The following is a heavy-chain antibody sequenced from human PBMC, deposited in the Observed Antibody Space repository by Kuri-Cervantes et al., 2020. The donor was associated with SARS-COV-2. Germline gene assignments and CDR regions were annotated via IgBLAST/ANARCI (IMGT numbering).Heavy chain of an antibody. J-gene: IGHJ6*03. Sequence: GESLKISCAASGFIFNRFAIQWVRQAPGKGLEWVAVVSYDGSSKYYADSVKGRFTIPRDSAKNSLYLQMNSLRGEDTAVYYCARVAGQGPIYYYYMDVWGKGTMVTVSS. CDR2: VSYDGSSK. CDR3: ARVAGQGPIYYYYMDV. CDR1: GFIFNRFA. V-gene: IGHV3-30-3*01. D-gene: IGHD2-21*01.